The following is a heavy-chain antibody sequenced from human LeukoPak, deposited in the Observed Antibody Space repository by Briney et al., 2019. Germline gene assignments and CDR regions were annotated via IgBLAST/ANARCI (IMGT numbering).Heavy chain of an antibody. CDR3: ARDRSLRLSRSDAFDI. D-gene: IGHD2-15*01. Sequence: PGGSLRLSCAASGFTFSSYSMNWVCQAPGKGLEWVSSISSSSSYIYYADSVKGRFTISRDNAKNSLYLQMNSLRAEDTAVYYCARDRSLRLSRSDAFDIWGQGTMVTVSS. J-gene: IGHJ3*02. CDR2: ISSSSSYI. CDR1: GFTFSSYS. V-gene: IGHV3-21*01.